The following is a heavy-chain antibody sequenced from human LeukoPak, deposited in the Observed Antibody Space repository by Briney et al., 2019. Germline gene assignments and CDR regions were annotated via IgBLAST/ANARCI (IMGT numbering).Heavy chain of an antibody. CDR1: GGSLSSSSYY. Sequence: SETLSLTCTVSGGSLSSSSYYWVWIRQPPGKGLDWIGSIYYSGSTYYNPSLKSRVTISVDTSKDQFSLKLSSVTAADTALYYCAREAAWGNWYFDHWGRGTLVTVSS. D-gene: IGHD3-16*01. CDR2: IYYSGST. J-gene: IGHJ2*01. CDR3: AREAAWGNWYFDH. V-gene: IGHV4-39*02.